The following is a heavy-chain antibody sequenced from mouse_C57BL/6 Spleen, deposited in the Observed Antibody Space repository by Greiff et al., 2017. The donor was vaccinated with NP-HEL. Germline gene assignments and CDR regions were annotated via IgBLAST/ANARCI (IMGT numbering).Heavy chain of an antibody. CDR3: ARDGDYGNYGYWYFDV. V-gene: IGHV5-4*01. CDR1: GFTFSSYA. J-gene: IGHJ1*03. CDR2: ISDGGSYT. D-gene: IGHD2-1*01. Sequence: EVKLVESGGGLVKPGGSLKLSCAASGFTFSSYAMSWVRQTPEKRLEWVATISDGGSYTYYPDNVKGRFTISRDNAKNNLYLQMSHLKSEDTAMYYCARDGDYGNYGYWYFDVWGTGTTVTVSS.